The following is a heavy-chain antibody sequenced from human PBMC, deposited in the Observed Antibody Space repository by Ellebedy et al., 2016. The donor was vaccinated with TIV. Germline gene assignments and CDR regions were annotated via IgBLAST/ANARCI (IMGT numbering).Heavy chain of an antibody. CDR3: ARRYSYDSSGYSTYGFDY. CDR1: GYSFTSYW. V-gene: IGHV5-51*01. J-gene: IGHJ4*02. Sequence: GESLKISXKGSGYSFTSYWIGWVRQMPGKGLEWMGIIYPGDSDTRYSPSFQGQVTISADKSISTAYLQWSSLKASDTAMYYCARRYSYDSSGYSTYGFDYWGQGTLVTVSS. D-gene: IGHD3-22*01. CDR2: IYPGDSDT.